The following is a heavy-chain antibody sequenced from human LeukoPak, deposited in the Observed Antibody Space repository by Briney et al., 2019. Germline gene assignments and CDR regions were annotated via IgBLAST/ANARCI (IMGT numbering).Heavy chain of an antibody. CDR2: INHSGST. CDR3: AREYYDFWSGQGPFDY. J-gene: IGHJ4*02. V-gene: IGHV4-34*01. D-gene: IGHD3-3*01. CDR1: GGSFSGYY. Sequence: SETLSLIXAVYGGSFSGYYWSWIRQPPGKGLEWIGEINHSGSTNYNPSLKSRVTISVDTSKNQFSLKLSSVTAADTAVYYCAREYYDFWSGQGPFDYWGQGTLVTVSS.